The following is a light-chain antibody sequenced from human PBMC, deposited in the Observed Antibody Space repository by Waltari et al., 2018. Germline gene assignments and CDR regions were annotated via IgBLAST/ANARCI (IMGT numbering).Light chain of an antibody. J-gene: IGKJ2*01. CDR3: QQSYSTPPVT. Sequence: DIQMTQSPSSLSASVGDRVTITCRASQSISSYLNWYQQKPGKAPKLLIYAASSVQSGVPSRFSVSGSVTDFTLTISSLQPEDFATYYCQQSYSTPPVTFGQGTKLEIK. V-gene: IGKV1-39*01. CDR2: AAS. CDR1: QSISSY.